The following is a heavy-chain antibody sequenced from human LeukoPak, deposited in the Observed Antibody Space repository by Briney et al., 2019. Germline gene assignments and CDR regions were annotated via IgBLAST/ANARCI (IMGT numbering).Heavy chain of an antibody. CDR3: ARQEYGGGDSDSQYFDY. CDR1: GGSISSSSYY. CDR2: IYYSGST. D-gene: IGHD2-21*02. Sequence: PSETLSLTCTVSGGSISSSSYYWGWIRQPPGRGLEWIGSIYYSGSTYYNTSLKSRATTSVETSKNQFSRKPSSVTAAVTAVYYGARQEYGGGDSDSQYFDYWGQGTLVTVSS. J-gene: IGHJ4*02. V-gene: IGHV4-39*01.